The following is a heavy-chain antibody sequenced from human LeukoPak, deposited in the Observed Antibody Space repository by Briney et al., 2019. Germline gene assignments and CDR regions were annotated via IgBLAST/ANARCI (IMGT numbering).Heavy chain of an antibody. CDR1: GFSFSTSD. J-gene: IGHJ4*02. Sequence: GGSLRLSCVATGFSFSTSDMSWVRQAPGKGLEWVSAISGSGGYTYYADSVKGRFTISRDNSKNTLYLQMSSLRAEDTAVYYCAKDTRRVGSTDYWGQGTLVTVSS. V-gene: IGHV3-23*01. CDR3: AKDTRRVGSTDY. D-gene: IGHD1-26*01. CDR2: ISGSGGYT.